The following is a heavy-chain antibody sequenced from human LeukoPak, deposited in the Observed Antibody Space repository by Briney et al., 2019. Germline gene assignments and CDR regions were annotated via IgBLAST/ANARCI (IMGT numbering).Heavy chain of an antibody. Sequence: SGGSLRLSCAASGFTLSSYGMSWVRQAPGEGLEWVSTFSGSGGRTYYADSVKGRFTISRDNSKNTLFLHMNSLRAEDTAVYSCAKGYYGSGSYGWFDYWGQGTLVTVSS. CDR1: GFTLSSYG. CDR3: AKGYYGSGSYGWFDY. CDR2: FSGSGGRT. D-gene: IGHD3-10*01. V-gene: IGHV3-23*01. J-gene: IGHJ4*02.